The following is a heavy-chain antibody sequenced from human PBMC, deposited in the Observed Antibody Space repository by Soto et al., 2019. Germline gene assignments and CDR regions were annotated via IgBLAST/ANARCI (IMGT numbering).Heavy chain of an antibody. J-gene: IGHJ4*02. V-gene: IGHV3-21*01. CDR2: IGGSSDSI. CDR1: GFTFSSYS. Sequence: GGSLRLSCAASGFTFSSYSMNWVRQAPGKGLEWVSSIGGSSDSISYADSVKGRFTISRDNAQMSLYLQMSSLRAEDTAVYYCARELYGHYAIDSWGQGTLVTVSS. D-gene: IGHD4-17*01. CDR3: ARELYGHYAIDS.